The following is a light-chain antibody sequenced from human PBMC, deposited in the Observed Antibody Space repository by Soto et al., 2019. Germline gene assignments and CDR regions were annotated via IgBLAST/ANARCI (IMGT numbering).Light chain of an antibody. V-gene: IGKV3-15*01. J-gene: IGKJ4*01. CDR3: HQYNNWPPLS. CDR2: GVA. Sequence: EVVMTQSPATLSVSPGERATLSCRASQNVNTNLAWYQQRPGQAPRLLIYGVATRATDIPARFSGSGSGTEFTLTISGLRSEDAAVYYCHQYNNWPPLSLGGGTKVEIK. CDR1: QNVNTN.